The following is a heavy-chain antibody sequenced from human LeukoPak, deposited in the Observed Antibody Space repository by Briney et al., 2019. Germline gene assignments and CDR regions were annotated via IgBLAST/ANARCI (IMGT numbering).Heavy chain of an antibody. V-gene: IGHV3-23*01. CDR3: AKGGARYFDWLAIDY. CDR2: ISDSGGNT. D-gene: IGHD3-9*01. J-gene: IGHJ4*02. Sequence: GGSLRLSCAASGFTFSSYSMNWVRQAPGKGLEWVSTISDSGGNTHYADSGKGRFTISRDNSKNTLYLQVDSLRAEDTAVYYCAKGGARYFDWLAIDYWGQGTLVTVSS. CDR1: GFTFSSYS.